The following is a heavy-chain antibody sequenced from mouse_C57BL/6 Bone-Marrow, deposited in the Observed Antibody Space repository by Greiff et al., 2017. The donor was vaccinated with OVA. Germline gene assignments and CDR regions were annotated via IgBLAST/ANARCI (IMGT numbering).Heavy chain of an antibody. CDR1: GYTFTDYY. Sequence: VKLQQSGPELVKPGASVKISCKASGYTFTDYYMNWVKQSHGKSLEWIGDINPNNGGTSYNQKFKGKATLTVDKSSSTAYMELRSLTSEDSAVYYCARRYYSTDYWGQGTTLTVSS. V-gene: IGHV1-26*01. D-gene: IGHD2-5*01. CDR3: ARRYYSTDY. CDR2: INPNNGGT. J-gene: IGHJ2*01.